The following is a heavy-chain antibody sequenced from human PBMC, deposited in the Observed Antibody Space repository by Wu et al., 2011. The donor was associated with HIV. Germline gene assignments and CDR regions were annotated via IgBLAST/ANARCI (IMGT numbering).Heavy chain of an antibody. CDR3: ARDFGGDEDY. J-gene: IGHJ4*02. CDR1: GYSFTTYG. V-gene: IGHV1-18*01. CDR2: ISAHNGDT. D-gene: IGHD2-21*01. Sequence: QVQLVQSGVEVKKPGASVKVSCKASGYSFTTYGISWVRQAPGQGLEWMGWISAHNGDTNYAQKLQGRVTMTTDTSTSTAYMELRSLRSEDTAVYYCARDFGGDEDYWGQGTLVTVSS.